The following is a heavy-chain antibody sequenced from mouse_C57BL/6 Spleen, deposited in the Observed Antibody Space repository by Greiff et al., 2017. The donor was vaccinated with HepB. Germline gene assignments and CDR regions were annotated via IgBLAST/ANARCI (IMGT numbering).Heavy chain of an antibody. V-gene: IGHV1-15*01. D-gene: IGHD2-1*01. CDR1: GYTFTDYE. CDR2: IDPETGGT. CDR3: TRDGIDWYFDV. Sequence: VKLQQSGAELVRPGASVTLSCKASGYTFTDYEMHWVKQTPVHGLEWIGAIDPETGGTAYNQKFKGKAILTADKSSSTAYMELRSLTSEDSAVYYCTRDGIDWYFDVWGTGTTVTVSS. J-gene: IGHJ1*03.